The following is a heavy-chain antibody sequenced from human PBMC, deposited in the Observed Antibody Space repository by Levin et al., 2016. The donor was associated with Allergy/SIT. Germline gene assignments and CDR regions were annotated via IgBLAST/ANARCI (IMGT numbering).Heavy chain of an antibody. CDR3: ARSRSVAPYYYYGMDV. D-gene: IGHD4-23*01. CDR2: ISYDGSNK. J-gene: IGHJ6*02. Sequence: WIRQPPGKGLEWVAVISYDGSNKYYADSVKGRFTISRDNSKNTLYLQMNSLRAEDTAVYYCARSRSVAPYYYYGMDVWGQGTTVTVSS. V-gene: IGHV3-30*04.